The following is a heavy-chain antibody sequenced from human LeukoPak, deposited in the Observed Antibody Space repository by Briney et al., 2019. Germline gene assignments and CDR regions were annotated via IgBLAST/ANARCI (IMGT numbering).Heavy chain of an antibody. CDR1: GFTFSSYA. Sequence: GGSLRLSCAASGFTFSSYAMHWVRQAPGKGREYVSAISSNGGSTYYANSVKGRFTISRDNSKNTLYLQMGSLRAEDMAVYYCARGRVPREEFDYWGQGTLVTVSS. D-gene: IGHD1-26*01. CDR3: ARGRVPREEFDY. J-gene: IGHJ4*02. CDR2: ISSNGGST. V-gene: IGHV3-64*01.